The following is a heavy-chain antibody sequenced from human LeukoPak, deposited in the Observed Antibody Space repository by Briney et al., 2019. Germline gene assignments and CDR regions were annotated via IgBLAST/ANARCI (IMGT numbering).Heavy chain of an antibody. CDR3: ARVLVGANYYYYYMDV. D-gene: IGHD1-26*01. Sequence: PSETLSLTCTVSGGSISSYYWSWIRQPAGKGLEWIGRIYTSGNTNYNPSLKSRVTISVDKSKNQFSLKLSSVTAADTAVYYCARVLVGANYYYYYMDVWGKGTTATVSS. V-gene: IGHV4-4*07. CDR1: GGSISSYY. CDR2: IYTSGNT. J-gene: IGHJ6*03.